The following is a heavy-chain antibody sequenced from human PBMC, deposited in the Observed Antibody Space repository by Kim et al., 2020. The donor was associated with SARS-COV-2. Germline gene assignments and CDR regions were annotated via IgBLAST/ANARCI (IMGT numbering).Heavy chain of an antibody. V-gene: IGHV1-69*13. CDR1: GGTFSSYA. Sequence: SVKVSCKASGGTFSSYAISWVRQAPGQGLEWMGGIIPIFGTANYAQKFQGRVTITADESTSTAYMELSSLRSEDTAVYYCVSGMAAAGTKFWGQGTLVTVSS. CDR3: VSGMAAAGTKF. D-gene: IGHD6-13*01. J-gene: IGHJ4*02. CDR2: IIPIFGTA.